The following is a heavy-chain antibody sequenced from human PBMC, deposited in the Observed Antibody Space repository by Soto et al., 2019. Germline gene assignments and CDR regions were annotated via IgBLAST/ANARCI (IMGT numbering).Heavy chain of an antibody. V-gene: IGHV1-18*01. CDR2: ISGYNGDT. J-gene: IGHJ4*02. CDR3: ARDLSQTVMIANYFDH. CDR1: GYTFTSYG. D-gene: IGHD2-21*01. Sequence: QIHLVQSGAEVKKPGASVKVSCKSSGYTFTSYGVSWVRQAPEQGLEWMGWISGYNGDTNYSQKFQGRVAMTTDTSTSTAYMELRGLRSDDTAIYYCARDLSQTVMIANYFDHWGQGTPVIVSS.